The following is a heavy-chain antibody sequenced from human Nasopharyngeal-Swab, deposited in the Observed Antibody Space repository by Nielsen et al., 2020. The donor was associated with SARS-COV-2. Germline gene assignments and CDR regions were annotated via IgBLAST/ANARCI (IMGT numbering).Heavy chain of an antibody. CDR1: GFTFSSYA. CDR2: ISGSGGST. CDR3: AKDPAAGNLDY. Sequence: LTCAASGFTFSSYAMSWVRQAPGKGLEWVSAISGSGGSTYYADSVKGRFTISRDNSKNTLYLQMNSLRAEDTAVYYCAKDPAAGNLDYWGQGTLVTVSS. D-gene: IGHD6-13*01. J-gene: IGHJ4*02. V-gene: IGHV3-23*01.